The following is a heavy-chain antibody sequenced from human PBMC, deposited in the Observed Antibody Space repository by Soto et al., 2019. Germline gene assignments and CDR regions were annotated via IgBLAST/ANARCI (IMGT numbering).Heavy chain of an antibody. V-gene: IGHV1-18*01. CDR1: GYTFTSYG. CDR3: ARDGGRLLWFGELLPRYYYYYYMDV. Sequence: ASVKVSCKASGYTFTSYGISWVRQAPGQGLEWMGWISAYNGNTNYAQKLQGRVTMTTDTSTSTAYMELRSLRSDDTAVYYCARDGGRLLWFGELLPRYYYYYYMDVWGKGTTVTVSS. D-gene: IGHD3-10*01. CDR2: ISAYNGNT. J-gene: IGHJ6*03.